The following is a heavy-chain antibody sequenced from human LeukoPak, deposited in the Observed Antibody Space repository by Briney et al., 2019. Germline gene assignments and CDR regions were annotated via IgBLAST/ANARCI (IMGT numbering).Heavy chain of an antibody. D-gene: IGHD2-21*02. CDR3: ARDDGDCHGDDCNLGGPYFFDS. CDR2: ISCDCYMI. J-gene: IGHJ4*02. Sequence: PGGSLRLSCAASGLTLSLYSVHWAREAPGKGLVGVFYISCDCYMILNADSVKGRLTVSRDNAKNSLYLQMNSLRDEDTVVYYCARDDGDCHGDDCNLGGPYFFDSWGQGTLVTVSS. CDR1: GLTLSLYS. V-gene: IGHV3-48*02.